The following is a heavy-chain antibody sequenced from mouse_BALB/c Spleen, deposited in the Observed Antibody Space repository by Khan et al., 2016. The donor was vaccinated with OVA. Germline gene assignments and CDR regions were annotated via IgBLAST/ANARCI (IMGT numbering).Heavy chain of an antibody. CDR2: IWGDGST. V-gene: IGHV2-3*01. Sequence: VQLQESGPGLVAPSQSLSITCTVSGFSLTSYGVGWVRPPPGKGLEWLGVIWGDGSTNYHSALISRLNLNKDNSKSQVFLKLNSLQTDDTATYYCALYYYGRAWFAYWGQGTLVTVSA. D-gene: IGHD1-1*01. CDR1: GFSLTSYG. CDR3: ALYYYGRAWFAY. J-gene: IGHJ3*01.